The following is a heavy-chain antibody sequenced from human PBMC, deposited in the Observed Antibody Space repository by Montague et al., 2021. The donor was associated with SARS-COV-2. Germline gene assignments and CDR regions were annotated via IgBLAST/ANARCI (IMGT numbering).Heavy chain of an antibody. CDR2: IYYSGST. D-gene: IGHD1-26*01. CDR1: GGSISTYY. V-gene: IGHV4-59*08. Sequence: SETLSLTCTVSGGSISTYYWSWIRQPPGKGLDWIGYIYYSGSTNXXPSLKSRVTISVDTSKNQFSPKLSSVTAADTAMYYCARLRGRGYYFDYWGQGTLVTVSS. J-gene: IGHJ4*02. CDR3: ARLRGRGYYFDY.